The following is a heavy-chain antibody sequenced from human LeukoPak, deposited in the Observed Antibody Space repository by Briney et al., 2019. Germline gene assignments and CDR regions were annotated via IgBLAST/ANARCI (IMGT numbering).Heavy chain of an antibody. CDR3: ARDYYDSRGGAFDI. CDR1: GYTFTGHY. J-gene: IGHJ3*02. V-gene: IGHV1-2*02. Sequence: ASVKVSCKGSGYTFTGHYVHWVRQAPGQGVEWMGWINPNSGGAKFAQKFQGRVAMTRDTSISTAYMELSRLRSDDTAVYYCARDYYDSRGGAFDIWGQGTMVTVSS. CDR2: INPNSGGA. D-gene: IGHD3-22*01.